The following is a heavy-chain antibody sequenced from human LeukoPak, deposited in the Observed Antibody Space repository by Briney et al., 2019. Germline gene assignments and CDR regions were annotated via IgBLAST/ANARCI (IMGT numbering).Heavy chain of an antibody. D-gene: IGHD3-22*01. Sequence: SETLSLTCAVYGGSFSGYYWSWIRQPPGKGLEWIGEINHSGSTNYNPSLKSRVTISVDTSKNQFSLKLSSVTAADTAVYYCARAYYYDSSGYYTDDYWGPGTLVTVSS. V-gene: IGHV4-34*01. CDR2: INHSGST. CDR1: GGSFSGYY. CDR3: ARAYYYDSSGYYTDDY. J-gene: IGHJ4*02.